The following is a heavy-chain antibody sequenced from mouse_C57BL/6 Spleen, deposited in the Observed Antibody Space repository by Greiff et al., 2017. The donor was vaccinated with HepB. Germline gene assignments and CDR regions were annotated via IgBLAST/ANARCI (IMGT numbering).Heavy chain of an antibody. CDR2: INPNNGGT. D-gene: IGHD1-1*01. V-gene: IGHV1-26*01. Sequence: EVQLQQSGPELVKPGASVKISCKASGYTFTDYYMNWVKQSHGKSLEWIGDINPNNGGTSYNQKFKGKATLTVDKSSSTAYMELRSLTSEDSAVSYCARLLRFDYWGQGTTLTVSS. CDR3: ARLLRFDY. CDR1: GYTFTDYY. J-gene: IGHJ2*01.